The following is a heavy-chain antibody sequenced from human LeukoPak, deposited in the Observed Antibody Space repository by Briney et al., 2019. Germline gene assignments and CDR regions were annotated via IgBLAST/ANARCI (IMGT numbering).Heavy chain of an antibody. CDR3: ASSCSSGWLGVYFDF. J-gene: IGHJ4*02. CDR1: GFTFSSYD. Sequence: PGGSLRLSCAASGFTFSSYDVNWVRQAPGKGLEWVSSISGSGGTIYYADSVKGRFAISRDNAKNSLYLQMNSLRAEDTAVYYWASSCSSGWLGVYFDFWGQGTLVNVSS. V-gene: IGHV3-48*03. D-gene: IGHD6-19*01. CDR2: ISGSGGTI.